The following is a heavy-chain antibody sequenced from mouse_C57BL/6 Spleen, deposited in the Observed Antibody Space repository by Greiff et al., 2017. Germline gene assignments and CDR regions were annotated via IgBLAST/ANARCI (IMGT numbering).Heavy chain of an antibody. V-gene: IGHV5-4*01. CDR2: ISDGGSYT. CDR1: GFTFSSYA. J-gene: IGHJ4*01. CDR3: ARDGYYYGSSYCAMDY. Sequence: DVQLVESGGGLVKPGGSLKLSCAASGFTFSSYAMSWVRQTPEKRLEWVATISDGGSYTYYPDNVKGRFTISRANAKNNLYLQMSHLKSEDTAMYYCARDGYYYGSSYCAMDYWGQGTSVTVSS. D-gene: IGHD1-1*01.